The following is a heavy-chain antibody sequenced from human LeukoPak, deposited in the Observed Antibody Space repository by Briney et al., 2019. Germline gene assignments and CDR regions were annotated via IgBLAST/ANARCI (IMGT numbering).Heavy chain of an antibody. Sequence: GGSLRLSCAASGFSFSSYAMSWVRQAPGKGLEWVSALTGSGGNTYYADSVKGRFTISRDNSKNTLYLQMNSLRAEDTAVYYCARAYCSSTSCSSPFDYWGQGTLVTVSS. CDR3: ARAYCSSTSCSSPFDY. D-gene: IGHD2-2*01. J-gene: IGHJ4*02. CDR1: GFSFSSYA. V-gene: IGHV3-23*01. CDR2: LTGSGGNT.